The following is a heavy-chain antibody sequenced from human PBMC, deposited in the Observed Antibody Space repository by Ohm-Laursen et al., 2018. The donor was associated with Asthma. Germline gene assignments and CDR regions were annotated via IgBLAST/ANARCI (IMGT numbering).Heavy chain of an antibody. V-gene: IGHV7-4-1*02. CDR1: GYTFTSYT. Sequence: GASVKVSCKASGYTFTSYTMNWVRQAPGQGLEWMGWINTNTGNPTFAQGFTGRFVFSLDTSVSTAYLQIRGLKAEDTAVYYCARGANAYRTSFDYWGQGTLVTVSS. CDR3: ARGANAYRTSFDY. CDR2: INTNTGNP. D-gene: IGHD1-26*01. J-gene: IGHJ4*02.